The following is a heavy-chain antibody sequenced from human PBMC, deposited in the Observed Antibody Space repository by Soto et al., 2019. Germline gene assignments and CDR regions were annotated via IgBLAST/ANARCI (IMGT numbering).Heavy chain of an antibody. Sequence: QVQLVQSGAEVKKPGSSVKVSCKASGGTFSSYAISWVRQAPGQGLEWMGGIIPIFGTANYAQKFQGRVTITEDESKSTADMELSSLRSEDTAVYYCARIHSSSWYEGVWFDPWGQGTLVTVSS. CDR2: IIPIFGTA. V-gene: IGHV1-69*12. D-gene: IGHD6-13*01. J-gene: IGHJ5*02. CDR1: GGTFSSYA. CDR3: ARIHSSSWYEGVWFDP.